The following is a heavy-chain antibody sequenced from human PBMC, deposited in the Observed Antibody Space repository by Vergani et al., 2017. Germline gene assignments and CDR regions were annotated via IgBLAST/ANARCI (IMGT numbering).Heavy chain of an antibody. CDR2: VFHSGSA. J-gene: IGHJ3*01. CDR1: GYSISRGYY. Sequence: QVQLQESGPGLVKPSETLSLTCSVSGYSISRGYYWGWIRHPPPKGLGRIASVFHSGSAYYNPSLTPRVTISVETSRNQFSQRLTTLTAADTAVYYCARQFWVSQGVGAFESWGRGAEVSVSS. CDR3: ARQFWVSQGVGAFES. D-gene: IGHD3-16*01. V-gene: IGHV4-38-2*02.